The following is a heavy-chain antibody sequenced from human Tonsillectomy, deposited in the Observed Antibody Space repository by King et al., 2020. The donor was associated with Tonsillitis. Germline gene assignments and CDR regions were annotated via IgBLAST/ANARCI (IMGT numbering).Heavy chain of an antibody. CDR3: AKDLEYYYHSSGYFSQTWGYFDY. Sequence: QLVQSGGGVVQPGRSLRLSCAASGFTFSTYGMHWVRQAPGKGLEWVAVISYDGSNEYYADSVKGRFTISRDNSKNTLYLQMNSLRAEDTAVYYCAKDLEYYYHSSGYFSQTWGYFDYWGQGTLVTVSS. D-gene: IGHD3-22*01. CDR2: ISYDGSNE. J-gene: IGHJ4*02. CDR1: GFTFSTYG. V-gene: IGHV3-30*18.